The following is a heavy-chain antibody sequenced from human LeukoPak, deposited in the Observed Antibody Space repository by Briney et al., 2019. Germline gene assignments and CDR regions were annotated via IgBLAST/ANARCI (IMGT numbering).Heavy chain of an antibody. CDR1: GFTFSSYA. CDR2: ISYDGSNK. J-gene: IGHJ6*03. Sequence: GGSLRLSCAASGFTFSSYAMHWVRQAPGKGLEWVAVISYDGSNKYYADSVKGRFTISRDNSKNTLYLQMNSLRAEDTAVYYCARDDSGSYYYYYYMDVWGKGTTVTVSS. V-gene: IGHV3-30-3*01. CDR3: ARDDSGSYYYYYYMDV. D-gene: IGHD1-26*01.